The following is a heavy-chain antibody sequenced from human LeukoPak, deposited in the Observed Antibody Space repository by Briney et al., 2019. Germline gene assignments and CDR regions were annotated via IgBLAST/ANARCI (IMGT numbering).Heavy chain of an antibody. CDR1: GFTFSDYY. Sequence: PGGSLRLSCAASGFTFSDYYMSWIRRAPETGLEWLSYTSPSGGTIYYTDSVKGRFTMSRDNAQSALYLEMNSLRAEDTAVYYCAREKKTEWTTGAFDMWGQGTMVIVSS. CDR2: TSPSGGTI. CDR3: AREKKTEWTTGAFDM. V-gene: IGHV3-11*01. J-gene: IGHJ3*02. D-gene: IGHD3-3*01.